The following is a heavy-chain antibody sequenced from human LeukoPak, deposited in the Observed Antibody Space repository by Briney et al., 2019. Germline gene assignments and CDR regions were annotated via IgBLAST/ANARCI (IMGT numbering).Heavy chain of an antibody. J-gene: IGHJ6*03. CDR3: ARGVPRITMVRGGAYYYYYMDV. CDR1: GGSISSYY. D-gene: IGHD3-10*01. Sequence: SETLSLTCTVSGGSISSYYWSWIRQPPGKGLEWIGEINHSGSTNYNPSLKSRVTISVDTSKNQFSLKLSSVTAADTAVYYCARGVPRITMVRGGAYYYYYMDVWGKGTTVTVSS. CDR2: INHSGST. V-gene: IGHV4-34*01.